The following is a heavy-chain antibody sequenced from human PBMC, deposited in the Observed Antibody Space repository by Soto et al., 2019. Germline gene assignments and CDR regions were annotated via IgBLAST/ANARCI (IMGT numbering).Heavy chain of an antibody. J-gene: IGHJ5*02. CDR2: IYSDGST. D-gene: IGHD4-4*01. V-gene: IGHV3-53*01. CDR1: GLAVSSNY. CDR3: ARWTLQWSNWFDP. Sequence: EVQLVESGGGLIQPGESLRLSCAASGLAVSSNYMTWVRQAPGKGLEWVSLIYSDGSTYYADSVKGRFTISRDISKNTLYLQMNSLRAEDTAVYYCARWTLQWSNWFDPWGQGTLVTVSS.